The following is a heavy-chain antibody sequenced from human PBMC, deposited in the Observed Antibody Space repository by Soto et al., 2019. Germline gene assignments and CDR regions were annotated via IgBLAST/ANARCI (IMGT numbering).Heavy chain of an antibody. CDR2: IYYSGST. Sequence: QVQLQESGPGLVKPSQTLSLTCTVSGGSISSGGYYWSWIRQHPGKGLEWIGYIYYSGSTYYNPSLKSRVTISVDTSKNQFSLKLSSVTAVDTAVYYCARRPYSSGWYEEGWFDPWGQGTLVTVSS. CDR3: ARRPYSSGWYEEGWFDP. D-gene: IGHD6-19*01. CDR1: GGSISSGGYY. J-gene: IGHJ5*02. V-gene: IGHV4-31*03.